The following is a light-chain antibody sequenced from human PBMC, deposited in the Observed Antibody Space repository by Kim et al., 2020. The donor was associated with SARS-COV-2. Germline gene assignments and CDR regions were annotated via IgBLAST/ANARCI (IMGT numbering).Light chain of an antibody. J-gene: IGKJ4*01. CDR3: QQFNSYPLT. V-gene: IGKV1-17*01. CDR1: QDIKND. CDR2: GAS. Sequence: DIQMTQSPSSLSASVGDRVTITCRASQDIKNDLGWYQQKPGKAPKGLIFGASSLRGGVPSRFSGSGFGTEFTLTISSLQPEDFATYYCQQFNSYPLTFGGGTKLEIK.